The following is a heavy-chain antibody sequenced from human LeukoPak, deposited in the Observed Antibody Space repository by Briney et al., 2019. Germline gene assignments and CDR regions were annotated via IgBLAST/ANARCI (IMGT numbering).Heavy chain of an antibody. Sequence: GESLRLSCAASRFTFNNYAMSWVRQAPGKGLEWVSGVSGSGASTYYADSVKGRFTISRDNSKNTLYLQMNGLRAEDTAVYFCAKYIFSYGSGSYLAHWGQGTLVTVSS. V-gene: IGHV3-23*01. CDR3: AKYIFSYGSGSYLAH. CDR2: VSGSGAST. CDR1: RFTFNNYA. J-gene: IGHJ4*02. D-gene: IGHD3-10*01.